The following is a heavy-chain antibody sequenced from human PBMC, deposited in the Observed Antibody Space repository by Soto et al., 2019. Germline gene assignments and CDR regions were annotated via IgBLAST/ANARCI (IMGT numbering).Heavy chain of an antibody. Sequence: EVQLVESGGGLVQPGGSLRLSCVASGFTFNIYWMHWVRQAPGKGLEWVSRIDNDGSATTYADSVKGRFTISRDNAKNTLFLEMNTLRVDETAVYYCARGDWNSYWGQGTLVTVSS. CDR1: GFTFNIYW. V-gene: IGHV3-74*01. CDR3: ARGDWNSY. J-gene: IGHJ4*02. CDR2: IDNDGSAT. D-gene: IGHD1-7*01.